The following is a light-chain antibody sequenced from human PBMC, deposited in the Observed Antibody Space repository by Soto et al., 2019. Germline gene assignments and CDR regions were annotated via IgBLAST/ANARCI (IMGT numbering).Light chain of an antibody. V-gene: IGKV3-20*01. Sequence: EIVLTQSPGTLSLSPGDRATLSCRASQSVSSSYLAWYQQKPGQAPRLLISGASSRATGIPDRFSGSGSGTDFTLTISRLEPEDFAVYYCQQYSGSPPFTFGPGTKVDIK. CDR1: QSVSSSY. J-gene: IGKJ3*01. CDR3: QQYSGSPPFT. CDR2: GAS.